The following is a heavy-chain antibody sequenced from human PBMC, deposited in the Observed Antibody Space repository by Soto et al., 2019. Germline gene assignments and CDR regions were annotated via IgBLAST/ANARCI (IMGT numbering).Heavy chain of an antibody. CDR2: TPYDGYNK. CDR1: GYSFTSYA. Sequence: GESLKISCKGSGYSFTSYAMHWVRQAPGKGLEWVAITPYDGYNKDYADSVKGRFIISRDNSKNTLYLQMSSLRAEDTAVYYCTRETTSDAFDIWGQGTMVTVSS. CDR3: TRETTSDAFDI. V-gene: IGHV3-30-3*01. J-gene: IGHJ3*02. D-gene: IGHD1-1*01.